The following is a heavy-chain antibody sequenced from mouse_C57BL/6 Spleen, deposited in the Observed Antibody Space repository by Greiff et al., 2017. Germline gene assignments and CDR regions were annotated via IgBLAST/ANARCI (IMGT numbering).Heavy chain of an antibody. CDR2: ISSGGDYI. CDR3: TRVDYGSSYGDY. CDR1: GFTFSSYA. D-gene: IGHD1-1*01. V-gene: IGHV5-9-1*02. J-gene: IGHJ4*01. Sequence: EVQGVESGEGLVKPGGSLKLSCAASGFTFSSYAMSWVRQTPEKRLEWVAYISSGGDYIYYADTVKGRFTISRDNARNTLYLQMSSLKSEDTAMYYCTRVDYGSSYGDYWGQGTSVTVSS.